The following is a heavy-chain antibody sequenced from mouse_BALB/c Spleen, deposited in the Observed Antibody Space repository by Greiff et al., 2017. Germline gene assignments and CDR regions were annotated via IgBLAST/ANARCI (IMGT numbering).Heavy chain of an antibody. J-gene: IGHJ3*01. D-gene: IGHD1-1*01. CDR1: GFTFSSYG. Sequence: EVQVVEPGGDLVKPGGSLKLSCAASGFTFSSYGMSWVRQTPDKRLEWVATISSGGSYTYYPDSVKGRFTISRDNAKNTLYLQMSSLKSEDTAMYYCARRDYGKGAWFAYWGQGTLVTVSA. CDR2: ISSGGSYT. V-gene: IGHV5-6*01. CDR3: ARRDYGKGAWFAY.